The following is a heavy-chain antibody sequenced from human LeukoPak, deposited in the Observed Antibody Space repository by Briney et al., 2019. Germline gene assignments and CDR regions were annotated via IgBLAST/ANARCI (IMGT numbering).Heavy chain of an antibody. CDR3: AGGASSFWDY. V-gene: IGHV4-34*01. CDR1: GGSFSGYY. D-gene: IGHD6-19*01. Sequence: SETLSLTCAVYGGSFSGYYWSWIRQPPGKGLEWIGEINHSGSTNYNPSLKSRVTISVDTSKNQFYLKLSSVTAADTAVYYCAGGASSFWDYWGQGTLVTVSS. CDR2: INHSGST. J-gene: IGHJ4*02.